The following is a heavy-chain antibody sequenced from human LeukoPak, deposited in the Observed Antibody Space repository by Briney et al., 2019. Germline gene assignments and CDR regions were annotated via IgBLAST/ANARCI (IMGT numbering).Heavy chain of an antibody. J-gene: IGHJ4*02. CDR3: AKESFRPALLDF. Sequence: PGGSLRLSCAASGFTLSLSAMTWVRQAPGKGLECVSTISNSGGTTYYADSVKGRFSISRDNSKNTLSLEMSSLRTEDTAIYYCAKESFRPALLDFWGQGSLVTVSS. CDR2: ISNSGGTT. D-gene: IGHD2-21*01. V-gene: IGHV3-23*01. CDR1: GFTLSLSA.